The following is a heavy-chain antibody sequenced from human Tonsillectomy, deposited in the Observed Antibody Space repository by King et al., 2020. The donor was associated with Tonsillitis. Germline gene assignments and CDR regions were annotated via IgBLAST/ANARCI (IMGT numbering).Heavy chain of an antibody. CDR3: ARDLAGGSSTGVADK. D-gene: IGHD6-6*01. V-gene: IGHV3-66*01. CDR1: GFTVRGNH. CDR2: IFDDETT. Sequence: QLVQSGGGLVQPGGSLRLSCAASGFTVRGNHMTWVRQAPGKGLEWLSLIFDDETTYYADSVRDRFTISRDISKNTVYLQMNSLRAEDTAVYYCARDLAGGSSTGVADKWGQGTLVTVSS. J-gene: IGHJ4*02.